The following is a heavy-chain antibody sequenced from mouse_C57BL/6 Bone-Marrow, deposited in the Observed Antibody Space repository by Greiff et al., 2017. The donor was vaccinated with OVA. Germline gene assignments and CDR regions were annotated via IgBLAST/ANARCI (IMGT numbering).Heavy chain of an antibody. D-gene: IGHD3-1*01. CDR2: ISNLAYSI. J-gene: IGHJ4*01. Sequence: EVQVVESGGGLVQPGGSLKLSCAASGFTFSDYGMAWVRQAPRKGPAWVAFISNLAYSIYYADTVTGRFTISRENAKNTLYLEMSSLRSEDTAMYYCARKGASYYAMDYWGQGTSVTVSS. V-gene: IGHV5-15*01. CDR1: GFTFSDYG. CDR3: ARKGASYYAMDY.